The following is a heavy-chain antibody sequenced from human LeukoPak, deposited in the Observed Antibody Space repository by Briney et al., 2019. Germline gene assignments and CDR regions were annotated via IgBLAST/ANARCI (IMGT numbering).Heavy chain of an antibody. CDR3: AKPRPGGSTEPFDS. D-gene: IGHD1-26*01. V-gene: IGHV3-30*14. Sequence: GGSLRLSCAASGFTFSDYAMHWLRQAPGKGLEWVAVISYDGSKKYYADSVKGRFTISRDNSKNTLYLQMNSLRAEDTAVYYCAKPRPGGSTEPFDSWGQGTLVTVSS. CDR1: GFTFSDYA. CDR2: ISYDGSKK. J-gene: IGHJ4*02.